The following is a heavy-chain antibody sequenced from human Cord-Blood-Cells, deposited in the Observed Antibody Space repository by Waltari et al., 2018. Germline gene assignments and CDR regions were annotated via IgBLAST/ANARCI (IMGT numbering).Heavy chain of an antibody. J-gene: IGHJ3*02. CDR1: GFSLGSYG. CDR2: ISSSSSYI. V-gene: IGHV3-21*01. CDR3: ARASGRGRKPAFDI. D-gene: IGHD3-16*01. Sequence: EVQLVESGGGLVKPGGSLRLSGAASGFSLGSYGLNWVRQPPGKGLEWVSSISSSSSYIYYADSVKGRFTISRDNAKNSLYLQMNSLRAEDTAVYYCARASGRGRKPAFDIWGQGTMVTVSS.